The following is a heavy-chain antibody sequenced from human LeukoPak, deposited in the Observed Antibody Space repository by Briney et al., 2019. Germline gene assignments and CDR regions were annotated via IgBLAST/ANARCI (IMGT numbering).Heavy chain of an antibody. Sequence: GGSLRLSCAASGFTSSRSWMNWVRQAPGKGLEWVANINQDGSEKYYVDSVKGRFTISRDNAKNSLYLQMNSLRAEDTAVYFCSGSSGYWGQGTLAAVSS. CDR1: GFTSSRSW. CDR3: SGSSGY. CDR2: INQDGSEK. V-gene: IGHV3-7*04. J-gene: IGHJ4*02.